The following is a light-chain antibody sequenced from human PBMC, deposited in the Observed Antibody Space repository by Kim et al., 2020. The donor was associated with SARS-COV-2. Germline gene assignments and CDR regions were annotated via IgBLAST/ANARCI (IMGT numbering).Light chain of an antibody. Sequence: EIVLTQSPGTLSLSPGERATLSCRASQSVSSSYLAWYQQKPGQAPRLLIYGASSRATGIPDRFSGSGSGTDFTLTISRLEPEDFAVYYCQQYGRSYTFGQGTKLEI. CDR2: GAS. V-gene: IGKV3-20*01. CDR1: QSVSSSY. CDR3: QQYGRSYT. J-gene: IGKJ2*01.